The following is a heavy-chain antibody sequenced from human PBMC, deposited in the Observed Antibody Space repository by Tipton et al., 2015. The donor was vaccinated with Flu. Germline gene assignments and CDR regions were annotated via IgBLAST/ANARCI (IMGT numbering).Heavy chain of an antibody. CDR1: GGSIRSHY. D-gene: IGHD2-2*01. V-gene: IGHV4-59*11. CDR3: ARQFCSSVTCYGDDAFDV. J-gene: IGHJ3*01. CDR2: ISHSGTT. Sequence: GLVKPSETLSLTCSVSGGSIRSHYWSWIRQPPGKGLEWIGYISHSGTTSYNPFLKSRLTLSLDTSKNQFSLGRSSVTAADTALYFCARQFCSSVTCYGDDAFDVWGQGTKNSDSS.